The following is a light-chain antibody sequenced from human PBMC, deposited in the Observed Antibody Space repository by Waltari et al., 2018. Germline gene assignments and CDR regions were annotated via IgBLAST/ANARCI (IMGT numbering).Light chain of an antibody. V-gene: IGLV1-51*01. J-gene: IGLJ1*01. CDR2: DNN. CDR3: GTWESSLNGYV. CDR1: KSNIGNNY. Sequence: QSVLTQPPSVSGAPGQKVTISCPGSKSNIGNNYVSWYQQFPGTAPKLLIYDNNKRPSGIPDRISGSKSGTSATLGITGLQTGDEAEYYCGTWESSLNGYVFGTGTKVTV.